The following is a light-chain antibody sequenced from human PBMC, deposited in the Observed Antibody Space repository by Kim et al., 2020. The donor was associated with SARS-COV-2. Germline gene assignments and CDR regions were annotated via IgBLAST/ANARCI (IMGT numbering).Light chain of an antibody. V-gene: IGKV1-39*01. CDR2: HAS. Sequence: DIQMTQSPSSLSTFVGDRVTITCRASEIISMYLNWYQQRPGRAPKLLIYHASNLQSGVPSRFSGGGSGTEFALTISSLQPEDSATYYCQQTYTTPGTFGQGTKVDIK. CDR3: QQTYTTPGT. CDR1: EIISMY. J-gene: IGKJ1*01.